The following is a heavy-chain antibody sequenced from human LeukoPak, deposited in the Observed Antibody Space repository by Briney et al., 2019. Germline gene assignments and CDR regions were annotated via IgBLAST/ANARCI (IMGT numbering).Heavy chain of an antibody. Sequence: GGSLRLSCAASGFTFSDHYMDWVRQAPGKGLEWVGRIRNKANSYTTEFAASVKGRFAISRDDSKSIAYLQMNSLKTEDTAVYYCTRARRYCSSTSCYTFDYWGQGTLVTVSS. D-gene: IGHD2-2*02. CDR3: TRARRYCSSTSCYTFDY. CDR1: GFTFSDHY. J-gene: IGHJ4*02. V-gene: IGHV3-72*01. CDR2: IRNKANSYTT.